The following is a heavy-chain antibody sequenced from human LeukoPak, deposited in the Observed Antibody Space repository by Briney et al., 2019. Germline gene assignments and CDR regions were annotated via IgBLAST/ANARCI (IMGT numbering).Heavy chain of an antibody. D-gene: IGHD2-2*01. V-gene: IGHV4-59*01. CDR2: IYYSGST. J-gene: IGHJ3*02. Sequence: SETLSLTCTVSGGSISSNYWSWIRQPSGKGLEWIGYIYYSGSTNYNPSLKSRVTISVDTSKNQFSLKLSSVTAADTAVYYCARAPRYCSSTSCYHDAFDIWGQGTMVTVSS. CDR3: ARAPRYCSSTSCYHDAFDI. CDR1: GGSISSNY.